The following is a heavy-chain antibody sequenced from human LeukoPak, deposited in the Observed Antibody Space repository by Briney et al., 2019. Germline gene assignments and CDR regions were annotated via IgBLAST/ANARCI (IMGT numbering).Heavy chain of an antibody. Sequence: SGGSLRLSCAASGFTFSTFAMIWVRQPPGKGLEWVSSIFQGGGEIHYADSVRGRFTISRDNSKSTLFLQMNSLRAEDTAVYYCARERSPGTVDPWGQGTLVTVSS. CDR3: ARERSPGTVDP. CDR1: GFTFSTFA. D-gene: IGHD3-10*01. V-gene: IGHV3-23*01. J-gene: IGHJ5*02. CDR2: IFQGGGEI.